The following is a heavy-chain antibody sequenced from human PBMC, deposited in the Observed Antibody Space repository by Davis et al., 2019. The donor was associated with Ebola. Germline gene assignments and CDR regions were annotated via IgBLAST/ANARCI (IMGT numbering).Heavy chain of an antibody. J-gene: IGHJ4*02. Sequence: PGGSLRLSCAASGFTFSSYWMHWVRQAPGKGLVWVSRLHCYGSSTSYADSVKGRFTISRDNAKNTLYLQMNSLRAEDTAVYYCARDTRERGFDYWGQGTLVTVSS. CDR2: LHCYGSST. CDR3: ARDTRERGFDY. D-gene: IGHD1-26*01. CDR1: GFTFSSYW. V-gene: IGHV3-74*01.